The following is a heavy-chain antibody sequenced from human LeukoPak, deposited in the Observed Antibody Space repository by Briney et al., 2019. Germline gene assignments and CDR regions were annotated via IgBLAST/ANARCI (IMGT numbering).Heavy chain of an antibody. CDR1: GYTFTGYY. CDR3: ARDLKMGYSSGRYSWGTGSSNDY. J-gene: IGHJ4*02. Sequence: ASVKVSCKASGYTFTGYYMHWVRQAPGQGLEWMGWINPNSGGTNYAQKFQGRITMTTDTSTSTAYMELRSLRSDDTAVYYCARDLKMGYSSGRYSWGTGSSNDYWGQGTLVTVSS. V-gene: IGHV1-2*02. CDR2: INPNSGGT. D-gene: IGHD6-19*01.